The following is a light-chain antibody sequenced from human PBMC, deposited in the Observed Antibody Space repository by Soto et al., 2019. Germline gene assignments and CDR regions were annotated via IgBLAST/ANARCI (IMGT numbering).Light chain of an antibody. J-gene: IGKJ1*01. V-gene: IGKV1-5*01. CDR2: DAS. Sequence: DIQLTQSPSTLSASVGDRVTLTCRASQSLNTRLARYQQRPGKAPKFLIYDASTLESGVPSRFSGGGSGTEFTLTINNLQPDDLATYICQQYKSYSTFGRGTKVEIK. CDR3: QQYKSYST. CDR1: QSLNTR.